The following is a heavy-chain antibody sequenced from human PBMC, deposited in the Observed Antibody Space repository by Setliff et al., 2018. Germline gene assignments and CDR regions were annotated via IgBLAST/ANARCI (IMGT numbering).Heavy chain of an antibody. V-gene: IGHV4-30-4*02. CDR1: GGSISSGDYY. CDR2: IYYSGST. CDR3: AREQWLDPPGYYYMDV. D-gene: IGHD6-19*01. J-gene: IGHJ6*03. Sequence: SETLSLTCTVSGGSISSGDYYWSWIRQPPGKGLEWIEYIYYSGSTYYNPSLKSRVTISVDTSKNQFSLKLNSVTAADMAVYYCAREQWLDPPGYYYMDVWAKGTTVTVSS.